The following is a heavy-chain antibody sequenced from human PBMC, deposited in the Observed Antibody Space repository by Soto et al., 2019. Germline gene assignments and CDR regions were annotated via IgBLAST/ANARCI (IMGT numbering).Heavy chain of an antibody. J-gene: IGHJ6*03. Sequence: ASVKVSCKASGYTFTTYYIHWVRQAPGQGLEWMGLINPNGGGTNYAQKFQGWVTMTRDTSISTAYMELSRLRSDDTAVYYCARGRGGDYVIVGYYYMDVWGKGTTVTV. D-gene: IGHD4-17*01. V-gene: IGHV1-2*04. CDR1: GYTFTTYY. CDR3: ARGRGGDYVIVGYYYMDV. CDR2: INPNGGGT.